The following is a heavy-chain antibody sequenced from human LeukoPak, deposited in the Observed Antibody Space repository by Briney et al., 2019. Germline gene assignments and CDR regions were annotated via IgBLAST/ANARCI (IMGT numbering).Heavy chain of an antibody. D-gene: IGHD3-22*01. CDR2: INAGNGNT. CDR1: GYTFASYY. V-gene: IGHV1-3*01. J-gene: IGHJ4*02. Sequence: ASVTVSCKASGYTFASYYMHWVRQAPGQRLEWMRWINAGNGNTKYSQKFQGRVTITRDTSASTAYMELSSLRSEDTAVYYCATGRVYYYDSSGYLLYWGQGTLDTVSS. CDR3: ATGRVYYYDSSGYLLY.